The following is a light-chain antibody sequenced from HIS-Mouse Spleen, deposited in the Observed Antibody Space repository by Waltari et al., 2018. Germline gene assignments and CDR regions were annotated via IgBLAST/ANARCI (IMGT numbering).Light chain of an antibody. Sequence: DIVMTQSPDSLAVSLGERATINSKASQSVLYSSNNKNYLTWYQQKPGQPPKLLIYWACTRESGVPDRFSGSGSGTDFTLTISSLQAEDVAVYYCQQYYSTPYTFGQGTKLEIK. CDR3: QQYYSTPYT. CDR1: QSVLYSSNNKNY. CDR2: WAC. V-gene: IGKV4-1*01. J-gene: IGKJ2*01.